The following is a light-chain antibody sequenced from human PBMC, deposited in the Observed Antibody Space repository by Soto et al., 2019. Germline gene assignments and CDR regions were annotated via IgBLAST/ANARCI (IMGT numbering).Light chain of an antibody. J-gene: IGKJ1*01. V-gene: IGKV1-5*03. Sequence: DIQMTQSPSTLSASVGDRVSITCRASRSINSWVAWYQQKPGKAPKLLIYKASAIESGVPSRFSGSGSGTEFTLTISSLQPDDFATYYCQQYNSSPWTFGQGTKVEVK. CDR1: RSINSW. CDR3: QQYNSSPWT. CDR2: KAS.